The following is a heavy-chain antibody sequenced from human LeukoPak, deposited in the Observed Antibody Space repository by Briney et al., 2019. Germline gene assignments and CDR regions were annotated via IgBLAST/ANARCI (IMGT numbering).Heavy chain of an antibody. D-gene: IGHD3-10*01. Sequence: PSETLFLTCTVSGGSISSYYWSWIRQPAGKGLEWIGRIYTSGSTNYNPSLKSRVTMSVDTSKNQFSLKLSSVTAADTAVYYCASLGVKPAFDIWGQGTMVTVSS. CDR2: IYTSGST. CDR3: ASLGVKPAFDI. CDR1: GGSISSYY. J-gene: IGHJ3*02. V-gene: IGHV4-4*07.